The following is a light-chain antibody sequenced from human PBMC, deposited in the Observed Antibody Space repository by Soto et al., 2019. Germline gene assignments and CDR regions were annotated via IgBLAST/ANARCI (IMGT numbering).Light chain of an antibody. Sequence: QSALTQRASVSGSPGQSITISCTGTSGDVGRYNYVSWYQQHPGKAPKLMIYEVSNRPSGVSNRFSGSKSGNTASLTISGLQAEDEADYYCSSYTTTSTRVFGVGTKLTVL. CDR1: SGDVGRYNY. CDR2: EVS. J-gene: IGLJ3*02. V-gene: IGLV2-14*01. CDR3: SSYTTTSTRV.